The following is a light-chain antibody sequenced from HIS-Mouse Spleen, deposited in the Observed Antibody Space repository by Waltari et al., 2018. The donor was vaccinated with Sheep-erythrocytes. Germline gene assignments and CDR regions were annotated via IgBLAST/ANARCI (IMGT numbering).Light chain of an antibody. Sequence: QSALTQPASVSGSPGQSITTPCPGTSSHGGSYNLVSWYQQHPGKAPKLMIYEASKRPSGVSNRFSGSKSGNTASLTISGLQAEDEADYYCCSYAGSSTWVFGGGTKLTVL. V-gene: IGLV2-23*01. CDR1: SSHGGSYNL. CDR2: EAS. J-gene: IGLJ3*02. CDR3: CSYAGSSTWV.